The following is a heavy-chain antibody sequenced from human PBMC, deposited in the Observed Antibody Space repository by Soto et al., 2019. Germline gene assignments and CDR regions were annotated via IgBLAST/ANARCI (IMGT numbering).Heavy chain of an antibody. CDR2: ISRSRSEK. J-gene: IGHJ5*02. D-gene: IGHD3-3*01. Sequence: GGSLRLSCAASGFIFRNYWMSWVRQAPGKGLEWVSYISRSRSEKNYADSVKGRFTISRDNAKNSLYLQMNSLRAEDTAVYYCARATKYYDFWSGYQVNWFDPWGQGTLVTVS. CDR3: ARATKYYDFWSGYQVNWFDP. CDR1: GFIFRNYW. V-gene: IGHV3-7*01.